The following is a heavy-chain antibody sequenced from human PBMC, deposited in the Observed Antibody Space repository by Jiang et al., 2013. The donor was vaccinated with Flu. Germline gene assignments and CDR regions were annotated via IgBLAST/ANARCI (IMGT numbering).Heavy chain of an antibody. CDR1: GGSISSYY. Sequence: GPGLVKPSETLSLTCTVSGGSISSYYWSWIRQPPGKGLEWIGYIYYSGSTNYNPSLKSRVTISVDTSKNQFSLKLSSVTAADTAVYYCASSAGGVGNMAELLWFGELLLFWGQGTLVTVSS. J-gene: IGHJ4*02. V-gene: IGHV4-59*01. D-gene: IGHD3-10*01. CDR2: IYYSGST. CDR3: ASSAGGVGNMAELLWFGELLLF.